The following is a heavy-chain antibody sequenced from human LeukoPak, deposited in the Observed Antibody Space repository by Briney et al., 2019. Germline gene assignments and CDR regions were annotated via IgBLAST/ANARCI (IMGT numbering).Heavy chain of an antibody. CDR2: ISTSGDTT. V-gene: IGHV3-23*01. J-gene: IGHJ4*02. D-gene: IGHD5/OR15-5a*01. Sequence: GGSLRLSCAASEFTFSTYAMNWVRQAPGKGLEWVSGISTSGDTTFYADSVKGRFTISRDNAKNTLYLQMNSLRAEDTAVYYCARGGSTWLGYWGQGTLVTVSS. CDR3: ARGGSTWLGY. CDR1: EFTFSTYA.